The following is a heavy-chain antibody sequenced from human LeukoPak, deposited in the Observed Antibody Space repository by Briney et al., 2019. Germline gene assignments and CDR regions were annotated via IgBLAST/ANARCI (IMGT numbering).Heavy chain of an antibody. V-gene: IGHV5-51*01. CDR3: ARSGGNYYSI. CDR2: IYPGDSDT. CDR1: GYRFTSYW. Sequence: GESLKISCKGSGYRFTSYWIGWVRQMPGKGLEWMGIIYPGDSDTIYSPSFQGQVAISADKSTSTANLQWSSLKASGTAMYYCARSGGNYYSIWGQGTMVTVSS. J-gene: IGHJ3*02. D-gene: IGHD1-26*01.